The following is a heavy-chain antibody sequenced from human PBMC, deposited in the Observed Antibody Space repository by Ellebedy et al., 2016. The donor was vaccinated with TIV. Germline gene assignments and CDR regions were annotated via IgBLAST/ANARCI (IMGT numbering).Heavy chain of an antibody. V-gene: IGHV4-39*01. CDR3: ARLSGDSTVRHAFDI. Sequence: MPSETLSLTCTVPGGPIRSSSYYWGWIRKPPGKGLEWIRRIYYCGTTYYNPSLKSRVTISADTPKNQFSLKLSSVTAADTAVYYCARLSGDSTVRHAFDIWGQGTMVTVSS. CDR1: GGPIRSSSYY. D-gene: IGHD2/OR15-2a*01. CDR2: IYYCGTT. J-gene: IGHJ3*02.